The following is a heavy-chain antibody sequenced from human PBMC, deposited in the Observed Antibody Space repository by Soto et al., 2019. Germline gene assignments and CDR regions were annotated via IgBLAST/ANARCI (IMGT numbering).Heavy chain of an antibody. V-gene: IGHV1-46*01. CDR2: INPSGGST. CDR3: ASPVRYYDFWSGYLNYYYYGMDV. Sequence: ASVKVSCKASGYTFTGYYMHWVRQAPGQGLEWMGIINPSGGSTSYAQKFQGRVTMTRDTSTSTVYMELSSLRSEDTAVYYCASPVRYYDFWSGYLNYYYYGMDVWGQGTTVTVSS. J-gene: IGHJ6*02. D-gene: IGHD3-3*01. CDR1: GYTFTGYY.